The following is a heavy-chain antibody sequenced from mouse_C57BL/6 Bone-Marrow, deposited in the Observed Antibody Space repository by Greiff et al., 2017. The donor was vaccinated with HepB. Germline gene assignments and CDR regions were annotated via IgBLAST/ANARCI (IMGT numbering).Heavy chain of an antibody. Sequence: VQLQQSGAELARPGASVKLSCKASGYTFTSYGISWVKQTTGQGLEWIGEIYPRSGNTYYNEKFKGKATLTADNSSSTAYMELRSLTSEDSAVYCCARDDYYGSSLYAMDYWGQGTSVTVSS. D-gene: IGHD1-1*01. J-gene: IGHJ4*01. CDR3: ARDDYYGSSLYAMDY. CDR1: GYTFTSYG. CDR2: IYPRSGNT. V-gene: IGHV1-81*01.